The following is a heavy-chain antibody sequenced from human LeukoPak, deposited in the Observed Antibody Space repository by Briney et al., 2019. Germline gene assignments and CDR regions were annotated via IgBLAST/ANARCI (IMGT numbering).Heavy chain of an antibody. CDR3: ARARVRGYSGYDYVSLGY. Sequence: GGSLRLSCAASGFTFSSYAMHWVRQAPGKGLEWVAVISYDGSNKYYADSVKGRFTISRDNSKNTLYLQVNSLRAEDTAVYYCARARVRGYSGYDYVSLGYWGQGTLVTVSS. J-gene: IGHJ4*02. CDR1: GFTFSSYA. V-gene: IGHV3-30*04. CDR2: ISYDGSNK. D-gene: IGHD5-12*01.